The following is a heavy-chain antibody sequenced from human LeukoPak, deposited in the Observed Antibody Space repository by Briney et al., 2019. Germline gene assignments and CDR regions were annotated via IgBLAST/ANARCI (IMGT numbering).Heavy chain of an antibody. D-gene: IGHD1-1*01. Sequence: GRSLRLSCAASGFTFSNYGMHWVRQAPGKGLEWVAVLSYDGSNKYYADSVKGRFTISRDNSRNMLYLQMNSLRAEDTAVYYSTRDWNDLDYWGQGTLVTVSS. CDR3: TRDWNDLDY. CDR1: GFTFSNYG. CDR2: LSYDGSNK. V-gene: IGHV3-30*03. J-gene: IGHJ4*02.